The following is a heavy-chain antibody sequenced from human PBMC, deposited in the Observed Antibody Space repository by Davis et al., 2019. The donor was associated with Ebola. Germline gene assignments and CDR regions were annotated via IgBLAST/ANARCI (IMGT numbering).Heavy chain of an antibody. J-gene: IGHJ4*02. V-gene: IGHV1-46*01. CDR3: ARGLPQGGFLEWLGEI. CDR1: GYTFTSYY. D-gene: IGHD3-3*01. CDR2: INPSGGST. Sequence: AASVKVSCKASGYTFTSYYMHWVRQAPGQGLEWMGIINPSGGSTSYAQKFQDRVTMTRNTSISTAYMELSSLRSEDTAVYYCARGLPQGGFLEWLGEIWGQGTLVTVSS.